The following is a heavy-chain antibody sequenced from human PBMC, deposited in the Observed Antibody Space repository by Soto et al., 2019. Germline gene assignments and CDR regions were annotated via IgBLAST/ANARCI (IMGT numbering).Heavy chain of an antibody. J-gene: IGHJ4*02. D-gene: IGHD4-17*01. Sequence: QVQLVQSGAEVKKPGASVKVSCKTSGDSFTSYDINWVRQAPGQGLEWLGRMNANRGNTGYSDNFQGRVSMTRDTSISTAYLELTNHRSDDTAEYYCARGLRSRGLVAKHWGQGTPVTVSS. CDR1: GDSFTSYD. CDR2: MNANRGNT. CDR3: ARGLRSRGLVAKH. V-gene: IGHV1-8*01.